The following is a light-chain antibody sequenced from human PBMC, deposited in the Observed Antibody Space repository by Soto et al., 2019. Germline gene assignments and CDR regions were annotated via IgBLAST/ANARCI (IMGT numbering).Light chain of an antibody. V-gene: IGLV2-14*01. CDR3: DSYRGSHTRV. J-gene: IGLJ1*01. Sequence: QSALTQPACVSGSPGQSITISCAGTSSDVGNYDYVSWYQHHPGKAPKLLLYEVSHRPSGVSNRFSGSKSGNTATLTISGLQTEDEADYYCDSYRGSHTRVFGTGTKLTVL. CDR1: SSDVGNYDY. CDR2: EVS.